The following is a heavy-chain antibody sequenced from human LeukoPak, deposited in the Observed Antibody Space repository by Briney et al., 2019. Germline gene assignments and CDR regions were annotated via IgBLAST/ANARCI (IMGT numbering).Heavy chain of an antibody. CDR2: IWYDGSNK. J-gene: IGHJ6*02. V-gene: IGHV3-33*01. CDR1: GGTFSSYG. D-gene: IGHD3-22*01. Sequence: PGGSLRLSCAASGGTFSSYGRHWVRQAPGKGLEGVADIWYDGSNKYYADSLTRRFTISRDNSNNTLYLRMNSLRAEDTAVYYCAREDSSGYYGMDVWGQGTPVTVSS. CDR3: AREDSSGYYGMDV.